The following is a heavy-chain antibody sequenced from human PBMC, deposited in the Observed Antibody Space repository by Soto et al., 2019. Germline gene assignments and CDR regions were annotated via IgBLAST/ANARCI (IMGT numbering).Heavy chain of an antibody. CDR2: ISGSGGST. D-gene: IGHD2-15*01. J-gene: IGHJ3*02. V-gene: IGHV3-23*01. Sequence: GGSLRLSCAASGFTFSSYAISWVRQAPGKGLEWVSAISGSGGSTYYADSVKGRFTISRDNSKNTLYLQMNSLRAEDTAVDYCAKLVVVVAATPDAFDIWGQGTMVTVSS. CDR1: GFTFSSYA. CDR3: AKLVVVVAATPDAFDI.